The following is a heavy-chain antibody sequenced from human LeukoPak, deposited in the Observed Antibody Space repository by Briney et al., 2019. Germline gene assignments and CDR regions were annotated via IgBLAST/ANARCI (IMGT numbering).Heavy chain of an antibody. CDR2: ISSSGSTI. CDR1: GFTFSSYE. J-gene: IGHJ6*03. D-gene: IGHD1-26*01. CDR3: ASNSGSYAYYYYYYMDV. V-gene: IGHV3-48*03. Sequence: PGGSLRLSCAASGFTFSSYEMNWVRQAPGKGLEWVSYISSSGSTIYYADSVKGRFTISRDNAKNSLYLQMNSLRAEDTAVYYCASNSGSYAYYYYYYMDVWGKGTTVTISS.